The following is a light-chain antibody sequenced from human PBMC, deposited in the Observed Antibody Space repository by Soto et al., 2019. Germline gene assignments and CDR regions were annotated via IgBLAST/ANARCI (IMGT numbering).Light chain of an antibody. J-gene: IGLJ3*02. CDR3: QSFDSSLSGWV. V-gene: IGLV1-40*01. Sequence: QSVLTQPPSVSGAPGQRVTISCTGSSSNIGAGYDVHWYQQLPGTAPKLLIYSNNNRPSGVPDRFSGSNSGTSASLAITGSQAADEAYYYCQSFDSSLSGWVFGGGTKLTVL. CDR1: SSNIGAGYD. CDR2: SNN.